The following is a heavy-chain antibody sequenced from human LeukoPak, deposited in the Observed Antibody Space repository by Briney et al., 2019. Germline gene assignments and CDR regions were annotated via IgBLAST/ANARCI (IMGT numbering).Heavy chain of an antibody. D-gene: IGHD3-3*01. CDR1: GFTVSRNS. CDR2: IRGKAYGETT. V-gene: IGHV3-49*04. Sequence: GGSLRLSCAASGFTVSRNSMTWVRQAPGKGLERVGFIRGKAYGETTEYAASVKGRFTISRDDSEDTTYLQINSLKTEDTAVYYCTRGSDTIFGVARDGFDSWGQGTLVTVSS. J-gene: IGHJ4*02. CDR3: TRGSDTIFGVARDGFDS.